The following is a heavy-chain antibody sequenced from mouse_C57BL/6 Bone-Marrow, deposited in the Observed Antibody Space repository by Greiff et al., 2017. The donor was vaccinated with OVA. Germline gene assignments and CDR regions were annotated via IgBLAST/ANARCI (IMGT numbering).Heavy chain of an antibody. Sequence: EVMLVESGGGLVQPGGSMKLSCAASGFTFSDAWMDWVRQSPEKGLEWVAEIRNKANNHSTYYAESVKGRFTISRDDSKSSVYLQMNSLRAEDTGIYYCTTGSSYWYFDVWGTGTTVTVSS. V-gene: IGHV6-6*01. CDR3: TTGSSYWYFDV. J-gene: IGHJ1*03. CDR2: IRNKANNHST. D-gene: IGHD1-1*01. CDR1: GFTFSDAW.